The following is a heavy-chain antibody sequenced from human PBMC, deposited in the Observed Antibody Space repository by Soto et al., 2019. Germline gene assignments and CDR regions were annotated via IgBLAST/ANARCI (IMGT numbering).Heavy chain of an antibody. Sequence: VQVLESGGGLVQPGGSLRLSCAASGFTFSSYGMHWVRQAPGKGLEWVAVISYDGSNKYYADSVKGRFTISRDNSKNTLYLQMNSLRAEDTAVYYCAKVTVDTAMVTPRGYYYYYGMDVWGQGTTVTVSS. D-gene: IGHD5-18*01. CDR1: GFTFSSYG. V-gene: IGHV3-30*18. CDR2: ISYDGSNK. J-gene: IGHJ6*02. CDR3: AKVTVDTAMVTPRGYYYYYGMDV.